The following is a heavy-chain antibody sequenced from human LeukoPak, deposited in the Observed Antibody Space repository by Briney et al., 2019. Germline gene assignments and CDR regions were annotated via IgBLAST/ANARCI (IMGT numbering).Heavy chain of an antibody. CDR1: GFTFSSQG. J-gene: IGHJ4*02. CDR3: ARDRVGASH. D-gene: IGHD1-26*01. Sequence: PGGSLMLTCAASGFTFSSQGMHWVRQAPGKGLEWVAVIWYDGSNKYYADSVKGRFTISRDDSKNTLYLQMNSLRAEDTAVYYCARDRVGASHWGEGHLGSVSS. V-gene: IGHV3-33*01. CDR2: IWYDGSNK.